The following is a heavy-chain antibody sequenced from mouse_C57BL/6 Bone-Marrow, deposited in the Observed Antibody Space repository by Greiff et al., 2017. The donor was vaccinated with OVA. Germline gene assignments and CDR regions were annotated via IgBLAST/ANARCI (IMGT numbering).Heavy chain of an antibody. CDR2: ISNGGGST. CDR1: GFTFSDYY. Sequence: EVKVEESGGGLVQPGGSLKLSCAASGFTFSDYYMYWVRQTPEKRLEWVAYISNGGGSTYYPDTVKGRFTISRDNAKNTLYLQMSRLKSEDTAMYYCAREGLRLRAWFAYWGQGTLVTVSA. J-gene: IGHJ3*01. D-gene: IGHD2-4*01. CDR3: AREGLRLRAWFAY. V-gene: IGHV5-12*01.